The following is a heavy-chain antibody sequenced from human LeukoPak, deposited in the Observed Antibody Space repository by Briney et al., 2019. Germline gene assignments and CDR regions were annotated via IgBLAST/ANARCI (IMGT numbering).Heavy chain of an antibody. V-gene: IGHV4-34*01. D-gene: IGHD3-22*01. J-gene: IGHJ4*02. CDR2: INHSGST. Sequence: GSLRLSCSASGFTFSSYAMHWVRQAPGKGLEWIGEINHSGSTNYNPSLKSRVTISVDTSKNQFSLKLSSVTAADTAVYYCASRHYYDSSGYYMADYWGQGTLVTVSS. CDR3: ASRHYYDSSGYYMADY. CDR1: GFTFSSYA.